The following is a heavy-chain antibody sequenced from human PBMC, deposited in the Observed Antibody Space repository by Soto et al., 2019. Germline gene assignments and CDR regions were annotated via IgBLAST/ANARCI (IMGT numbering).Heavy chain of an antibody. V-gene: IGHV3-33*01. D-gene: IGHD2-2*01. J-gene: IGHJ6*02. Sequence: GGSLRLSCAASGFTFSSYGMHWVRQAPGKGLEWVAVIWYDGSNKYYADSVKGRFTISRDNSKNTLYLQMNSLRAEDTAVYYCARGRFTCSSTSCYVYYYYGMDVWGQGTTVTVSS. CDR1: GFTFSSYG. CDR2: IWYDGSNK. CDR3: ARGRFTCSSTSCYVYYYYGMDV.